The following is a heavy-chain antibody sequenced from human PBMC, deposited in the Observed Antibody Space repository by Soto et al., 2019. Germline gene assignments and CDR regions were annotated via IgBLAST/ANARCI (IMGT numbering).Heavy chain of an antibody. CDR1: GFTVSSSY. D-gene: IGHD2-2*02. CDR2: IFSGGTT. CDR3: ARETVPPSYHYYDC. Sequence: EVQLVETGGGLIQPGGSLRLSCAASGFTVSSSYMSWVRQAPGRGLEWVSTIFSGGTTHYADSVQGRFTISRDSSKNPLFLQLNSLRAEDTAIYYCARETVPPSYHYYDCWGQGT. V-gene: IGHV3-53*02. J-gene: IGHJ4*02.